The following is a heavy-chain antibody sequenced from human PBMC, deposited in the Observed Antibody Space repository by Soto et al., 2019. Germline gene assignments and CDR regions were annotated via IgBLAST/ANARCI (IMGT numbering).Heavy chain of an antibody. CDR1: GGSISSYY. CDR2: IYYSGST. Sequence: PSETLSLTCTVSGGSISSYYWSWIRQPPGKGLEWIGYIYYSGSTNYNPSLKSRVTISVDTSKNQFSLKLSSVTAADTAVYYCARARAADPMYYFDYWGQGTLVTVS. J-gene: IGHJ4*02. CDR3: ARARAADPMYYFDY. D-gene: IGHD6-13*01. V-gene: IGHV4-59*01.